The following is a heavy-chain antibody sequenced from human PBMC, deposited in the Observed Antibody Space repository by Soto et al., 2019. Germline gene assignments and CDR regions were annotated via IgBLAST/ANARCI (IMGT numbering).Heavy chain of an antibody. Sequence: EVQLLESGGGLVQPGGSLRLSCAASGFTFSSYAMSWVRQAPGKGLEWVSAISGTGGTTYYADSVKGRFTMSRDNSSNTLHLQMNRLRAEDTAIYYCAKFFVEAGGSSGWPWSFHFWGQGTLVTVSS. D-gene: IGHD6-25*01. V-gene: IGHV3-23*01. CDR3: AKFFVEAGGSSGWPWSFHF. CDR2: ISGTGGTT. CDR1: GFTFSSYA. J-gene: IGHJ4*02.